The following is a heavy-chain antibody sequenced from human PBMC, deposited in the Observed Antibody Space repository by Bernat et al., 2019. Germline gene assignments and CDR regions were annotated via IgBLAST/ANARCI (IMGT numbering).Heavy chain of an antibody. CDR3: AGVEPSSARPDYDYMDV. D-gene: IGHD1-26*01. J-gene: IGHJ6*03. CDR1: GYTLTSYG. V-gene: IGHV1-18*04. Sequence: QVQLVQSGAEVKKPGASVKVSCKASGYTLTSYGCSWVRQAPGQGLEWMGWISAYNGNTNYAQKLQAEVTIATDTATSTAYMEPRRIRSDDTAVYYCAGVEPSSARPDYDYMDVWGKGTTVTVAS. CDR2: ISAYNGNT.